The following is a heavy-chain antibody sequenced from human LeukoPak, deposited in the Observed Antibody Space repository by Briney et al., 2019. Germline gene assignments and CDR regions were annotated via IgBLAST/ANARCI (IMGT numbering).Heavy chain of an antibody. CDR1: GFTFSSHS. CDR3: ARTQLHMDAFVYALDV. Sequence: GSLRLSCAASGFTFSSHSMNWVRQAPGKGLEWIGYIYKTGNTNYNPSLKSRVTMSVDTYKRQFSLELTSVTAADTTMYYCARTQLHMDAFVYALDVWGQGTMVTVSS. D-gene: IGHD1-1*01. V-gene: IGHV4-59*11. J-gene: IGHJ3*01. CDR2: IYKTGNT.